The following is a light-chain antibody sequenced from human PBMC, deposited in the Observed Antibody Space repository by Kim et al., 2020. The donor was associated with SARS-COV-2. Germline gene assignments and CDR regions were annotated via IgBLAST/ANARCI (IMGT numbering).Light chain of an antibody. V-gene: IGLV3-19*01. CDR2: AKN. CDR3: NSRDSSGNPVV. Sequence: SSELTQDPAVSVALGQTVTITCQGDSLRTYYASWYQQKPGQAPVLVIYAKNNRASGIPDRFSGSSSGNTVSLTINGAQAEDEADYYCNSRDSSGNPVVFGGGTKLTVL. J-gene: IGLJ2*01. CDR1: SLRTYY.